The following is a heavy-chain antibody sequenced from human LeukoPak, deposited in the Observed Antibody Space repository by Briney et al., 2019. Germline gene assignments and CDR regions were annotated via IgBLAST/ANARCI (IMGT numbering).Heavy chain of an antibody. CDR2: ISYDGINK. D-gene: IGHD3-10*01. J-gene: IGHJ5*02. CDR1: GFTFSNYA. CDR3: ARDRSGSYPNWFDP. Sequence: GGSLRLSCAASGFTFSNYAMHWVRQAPGKGLEWVAVISYDGINKYYADSVKGRFTISRDNSKNTMYLQMNSLRAEDTALYYCARDRSGSYPNWFDPWGQGTLVTVSS. V-gene: IGHV3-30-3*01.